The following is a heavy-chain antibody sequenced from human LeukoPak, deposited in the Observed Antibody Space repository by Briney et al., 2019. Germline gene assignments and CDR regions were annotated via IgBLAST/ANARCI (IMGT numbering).Heavy chain of an antibody. CDR1: GFTFNTYS. J-gene: IGHJ4*02. CDR3: AKDRYSSSSGLYFDY. Sequence: GGSLRLSCEASGFTFNTYSMNWARQAPGKGLEWVSAISGSGGSTYYADSVKGRFAISRDNSKNTLYLQMNSLRAEDTAVYYCAKDRYSSSSGLYFDYWGQGTLVTVSS. CDR2: ISGSGGST. D-gene: IGHD6-6*01. V-gene: IGHV3-23*01.